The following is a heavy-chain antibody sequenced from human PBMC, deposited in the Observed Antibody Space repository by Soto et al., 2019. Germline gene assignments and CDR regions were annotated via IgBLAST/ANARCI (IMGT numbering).Heavy chain of an antibody. D-gene: IGHD5-18*01. Sequence: EVQLVESGGGLVQPGGSLRLSCAASGVTVSSNYMSWVRQAPGKGLEWVSVIYSGGSTYYADSVKGRFTISRHNSKNTLYLQMNSLRAEDTAVYYCLTINSYGPPGSGYYYGMDVWGQGTTVTVSS. V-gene: IGHV3-53*04. CDR2: IYSGGST. J-gene: IGHJ6*02. CDR1: GVTVSSNY. CDR3: LTINSYGPPGSGYYYGMDV.